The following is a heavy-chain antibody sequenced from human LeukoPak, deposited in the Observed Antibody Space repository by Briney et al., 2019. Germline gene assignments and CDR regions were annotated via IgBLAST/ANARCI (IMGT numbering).Heavy chain of an antibody. D-gene: IGHD3-22*01. CDR1: GGSISSYY. V-gene: IGHV4-59*12. Sequence: PSETLSLTCTVSGGSISSYYWSWIRQPPGKGLEWIGYIYYSGSTNYNPSLKSRVTISVDTSKNQFSLKLSSVTAADTAVYYCASLWLYYYDSSGHGAFDIWGQGTMVTVSS. CDR3: ASLWLYYYDSSGHGAFDI. CDR2: IYYSGST. J-gene: IGHJ3*02.